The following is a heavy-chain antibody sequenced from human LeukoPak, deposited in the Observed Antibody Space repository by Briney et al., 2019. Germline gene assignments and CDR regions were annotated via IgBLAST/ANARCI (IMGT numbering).Heavy chain of an antibody. CDR1: GYTFTSYY. D-gene: IGHD3-22*01. J-gene: IGHJ4*02. CDR3: ARVRDYYASSDYSDY. Sequence: ASMKVSCKTSGYTFTSYYVSWVRQAPGRGLEWMGWISGYNAKTKYVQKFQGRITMTIDTSTTTAYMELRSLTSDDTAVYYCARVRDYYASSDYSDYWGQGTLVTVSS. CDR2: ISGYNAKT. V-gene: IGHV1-18*04.